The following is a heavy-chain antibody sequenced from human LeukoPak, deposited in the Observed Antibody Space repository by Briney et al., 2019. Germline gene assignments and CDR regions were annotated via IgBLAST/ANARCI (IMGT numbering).Heavy chain of an antibody. CDR2: MSPNSEYT. J-gene: IGHJ6*03. CDR3: ARGNVTAAMSNFYYYLDV. CDR1: GYTLSSND. Sequence: ASVKVSCKASGYTLSSNDINWVRQAPGQGLEWLAWMSPNSEYTGYAHKFQGRVTISRNTSINTAYMELSSLTSEDTAVYYCARGNVTAAMSNFYYYLDVWGKGTTVTVSS. D-gene: IGHD6-13*01. V-gene: IGHV1-8*03.